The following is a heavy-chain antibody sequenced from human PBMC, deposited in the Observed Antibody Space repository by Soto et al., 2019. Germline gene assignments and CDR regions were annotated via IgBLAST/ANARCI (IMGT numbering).Heavy chain of an antibody. CDR3: ARDRGSYALDY. Sequence: QVQLVQSGAEVKKPGASVKVSCKASGYTFTSYGISWVRQAPGQGLEWMGWISAYNGNTNYEQKLQGRVTMTTDTSTSTPYMEMRSLRSDDTAVYYCARDRGSYALDYWGQGTLVTVSS. CDR2: ISAYNGNT. J-gene: IGHJ4*02. CDR1: GYTFTSYG. V-gene: IGHV1-18*01. D-gene: IGHD1-26*01.